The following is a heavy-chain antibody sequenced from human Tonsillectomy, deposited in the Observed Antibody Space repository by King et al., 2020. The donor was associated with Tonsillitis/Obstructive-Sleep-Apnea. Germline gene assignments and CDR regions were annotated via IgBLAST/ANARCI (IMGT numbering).Heavy chain of an antibody. CDR1: GFTFSSYC. CDR2: IWFDGSNK. Sequence: VQLVESGGGVVQPGRSLRLSCAASGFTFSSYCMHWVRQAPGKRLEWVAVIWFDGSNKYYADSVKGRFTISRANSKNTLQLQMNSLRAEDTAVSYCARGCGYCSSTSCHDSDYYNYMDVWGKGTTVTVSS. D-gene: IGHD2-2*01. CDR3: ARGCGYCSSTSCHDSDYYNYMDV. J-gene: IGHJ6*03. V-gene: IGHV3-33*01.